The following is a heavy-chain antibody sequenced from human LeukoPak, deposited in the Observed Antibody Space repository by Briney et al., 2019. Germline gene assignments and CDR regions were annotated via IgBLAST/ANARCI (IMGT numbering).Heavy chain of an antibody. Sequence: PGGSLRLSCAAYGFSLSAHGMHWVRQAPGKGLEWVAFIRDDGGKKYYADSVKGRFTISRDNSKNTLHLQMNTLRTEDTAVYYCAKVVDKEAYISDSWGEGTLVTVSA. V-gene: IGHV3-30*02. D-gene: IGHD3-22*01. CDR2: IRDDGGKK. CDR1: GFSLSAHG. J-gene: IGHJ4*02. CDR3: AKVVDKEAYISDS.